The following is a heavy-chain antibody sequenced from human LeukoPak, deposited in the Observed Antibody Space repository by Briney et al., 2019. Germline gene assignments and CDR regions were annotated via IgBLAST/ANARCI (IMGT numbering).Heavy chain of an antibody. Sequence: GGSLRLSCAASGFTFSSYAMSWVRQAPGKGLEWVSAISGSGGSTYYADSVKGRFTISRDNSKNTLYLQMNSLRAEDTAVYYCAKDRVMITFWDKPRPYYFDYWGQGTLVTVSS. V-gene: IGHV3-23*01. D-gene: IGHD3-16*01. CDR3: AKDRVMITFWDKPRPYYFDY. CDR2: ISGSGGST. CDR1: GFTFSSYA. J-gene: IGHJ4*02.